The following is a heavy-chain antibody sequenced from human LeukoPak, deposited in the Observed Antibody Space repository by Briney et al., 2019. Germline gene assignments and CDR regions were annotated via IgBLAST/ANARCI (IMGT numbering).Heavy chain of an antibody. CDR3: AKSLWQQLIQRTTLDY. Sequence: PGGSLRLSCAASGFTFSSYDMSWVRQVPGKGLECISALTASGGSTYYADSVKGRFTISRDNSKNTVYLQMNSLRAEDTALYYCAKSLWQQLIQRTTLDYWGQGALVTVSS. V-gene: IGHV3-23*01. J-gene: IGHJ4*02. D-gene: IGHD6-13*01. CDR2: LTASGGST. CDR1: GFTFSSYD.